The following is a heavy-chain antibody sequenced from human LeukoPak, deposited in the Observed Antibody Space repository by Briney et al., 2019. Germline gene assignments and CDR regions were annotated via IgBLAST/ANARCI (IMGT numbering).Heavy chain of an antibody. J-gene: IGHJ6*02. CDR2: INIAGSNT. V-gene: IGHV3-11*06. CDR1: GFTFSDYY. D-gene: IGHD6-13*01. Sequence: GSLRLSCVASGFTFSDYYMSWIRQAPGKGLEWLSYINIAGSNTHYADSVMGRFTISRDNAKNSLYLQMNSLRAEDTAVYYCARTQQHYYYYYGMDVWGQGTTVTVSS. CDR3: ARTQQHYYYYYGMDV.